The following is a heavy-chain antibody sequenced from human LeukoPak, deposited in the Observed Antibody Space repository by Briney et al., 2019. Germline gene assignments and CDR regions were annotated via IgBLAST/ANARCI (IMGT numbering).Heavy chain of an antibody. Sequence: GSSVKVSCKASGGTFSSYAISWVRQAPGQGLEWMGGIIPIFGTANYAQKFQGRVTITADESTSTAYMELSSLRSEDTAVYYCARSDFWSGYDLIRVTTPIDYWGQGTLVTVSS. V-gene: IGHV1-69*01. CDR2: IIPIFGTA. J-gene: IGHJ4*02. D-gene: IGHD3-3*01. CDR1: GGTFSSYA. CDR3: ARSDFWSGYDLIRVTTPIDY.